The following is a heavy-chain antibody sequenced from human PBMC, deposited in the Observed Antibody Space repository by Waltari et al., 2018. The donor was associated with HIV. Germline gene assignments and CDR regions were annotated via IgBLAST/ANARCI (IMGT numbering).Heavy chain of an antibody. J-gene: IGHJ4*02. Sequence: EVQLVESGGGSVQPGGSLRLSCAASGFTFTSYWMHWVRQAPGKGLVWVSRINLDGSTTTDADPVKDRFTISRDNAKSTLYLQMSSLRAEDTAMYYCARDFRSPKGDFDYWGQGTLVSVSS. CDR2: INLDGSTT. CDR3: ARDFRSPKGDFDY. V-gene: IGHV3-74*01. CDR1: GFTFTSYW. D-gene: IGHD3-16*01.